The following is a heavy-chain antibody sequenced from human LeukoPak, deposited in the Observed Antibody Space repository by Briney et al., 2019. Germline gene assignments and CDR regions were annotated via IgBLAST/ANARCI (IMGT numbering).Heavy chain of an antibody. D-gene: IGHD2-2*01. CDR3: ARSRSICSSTSCYFDY. J-gene: IGHJ4*02. CDR1: GGTFSSYA. CDR2: IIPIFGTA. Sequence: SVKVSCXASGGTFSSYAISWVRLAPGQGLEWMGGIIPIFGTANYAQKFQGRVTITADESTSTAYMELSSLRSEDTAVYYCARSRSICSSTSCYFDYWGQGTLVTVSS. V-gene: IGHV1-69*13.